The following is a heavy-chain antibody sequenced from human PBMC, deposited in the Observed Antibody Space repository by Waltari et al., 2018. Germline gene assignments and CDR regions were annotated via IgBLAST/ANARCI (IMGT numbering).Heavy chain of an antibody. V-gene: IGHV4-34*01. D-gene: IGHD3-22*01. J-gene: IGHJ4*02. Sequence: QVQLQQWGAGLLKPSETLSLTCAVYGGSFCGYYWRWTRQPPGKGLEWIGEINHSGSTNYNPSLKSRVTISVDTSKNQFSLKLSSVTAADTAVYYCARGKNYYDSSGHLRRYFDYWGQGTLVTVSS. CDR2: INHSGST. CDR1: GGSFCGYY. CDR3: ARGKNYYDSSGHLRRYFDY.